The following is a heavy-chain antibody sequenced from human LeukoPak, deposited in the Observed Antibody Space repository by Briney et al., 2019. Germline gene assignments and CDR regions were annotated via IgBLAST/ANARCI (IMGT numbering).Heavy chain of an antibody. Sequence: PGGSLRLSCAASGFTFSSHAMSWVRRPPGKGPEWVATISGSGGTTYYADSVKGRFTISKDNSKNTLYLQMNSLRAEDTALYYCAKHSSGWKRDAFDIWGQGTVVTVSS. CDR3: AKHSSGWKRDAFDI. CDR2: ISGSGGTT. J-gene: IGHJ3*02. V-gene: IGHV3-23*01. CDR1: GFTFSSHA. D-gene: IGHD6-19*01.